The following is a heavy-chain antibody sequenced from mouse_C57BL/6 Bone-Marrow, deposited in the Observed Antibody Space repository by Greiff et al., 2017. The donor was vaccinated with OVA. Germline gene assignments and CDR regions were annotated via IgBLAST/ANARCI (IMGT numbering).Heavy chain of an antibody. V-gene: IGHV5-16*01. J-gene: IGHJ2*01. D-gene: IGHD6-1*01. Sequence: EVQLVESEGGLVQPGSSMKLSCTASGFTFSDYYMAWVRQVPEKGLEWVANINYDGSSTYYLDSLKSRFIISRDNAKNILYLQMSSLKSEDTATYYCARTLFFDYFDYWGQGTTLTVSS. CDR3: ARTLFFDYFDY. CDR2: INYDGSST. CDR1: GFTFSDYY.